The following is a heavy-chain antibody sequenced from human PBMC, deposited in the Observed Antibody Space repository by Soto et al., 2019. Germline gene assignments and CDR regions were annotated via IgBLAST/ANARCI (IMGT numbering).Heavy chain of an antibody. CDR3: ARDNVGYGYDRTLDF. V-gene: IGHV3-21*01. CDR2: ISSSSGYI. D-gene: IGHD5-18*01. CDR1: GFTFSSYS. Sequence: EVQLVESGGGLVKPGGSLRLSCAASGFTFSSYSMNWVRQAPGKGLEWVSSISSSSGYIYYGDSVKGRFTISRDNAKNSLYLQMNSLRAEDTAVYYCARDNVGYGYDRTLDFWGQGTLVTVSS. J-gene: IGHJ4*02.